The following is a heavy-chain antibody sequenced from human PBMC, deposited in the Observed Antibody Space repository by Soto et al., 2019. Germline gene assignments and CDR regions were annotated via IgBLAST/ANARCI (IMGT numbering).Heavy chain of an antibody. V-gene: IGHV3-23*01. CDR3: AKDRLAGNFDY. Sequence: EVQVLDSGGGLVQPGGSLRLSCAASGFTFNNYAMNWVRQAPGKGLEWVATISATGGSTYYADSVKGRFTISRDNSKNTLYLQMNGLRVEDTAVYYCAKDRLAGNFDYGGQGTQVTVSS. CDR1: GFTFNNYA. CDR2: ISATGGST. J-gene: IGHJ4*02.